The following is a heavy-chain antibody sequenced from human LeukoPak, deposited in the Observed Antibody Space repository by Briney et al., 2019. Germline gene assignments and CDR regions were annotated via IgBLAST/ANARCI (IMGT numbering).Heavy chain of an antibody. J-gene: IGHJ4*02. V-gene: IGHV1-8*03. CDR1: GYTSTNFD. Sequence: ASVKVSCKTSGYTSTNFDINWVRQATGQGLEWLGWMNPYTGKTGYAQKFQGRVTFTGDTSIRTAYMEVSSLTSEDTAVYYCARAPTPFYYDSSAYYSDFWGQGTLVTVSS. CDR2: MNPYTGKT. CDR3: ARAPTPFYYDSSAYYSDF. D-gene: IGHD6-25*01.